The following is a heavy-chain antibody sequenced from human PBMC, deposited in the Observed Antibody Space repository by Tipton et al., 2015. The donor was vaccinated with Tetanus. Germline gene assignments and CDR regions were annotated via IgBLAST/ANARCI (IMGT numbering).Heavy chain of an antibody. D-gene: IGHD6-25*01. CDR1: GFTFDDHA. CDR3: ARAQRADYFYGMDV. V-gene: IGHV3-43*01. CDR2: ISWDARVT. Sequence: LSLTCAASGFTFDDHAVHWVRQAPGKGLEWVSLISWDARVTYYADAVKGRFTISRDNNKGSLYLQMSGLRTEDTALYFCARAQRADYFYGMDVWGQGTTVTVS. J-gene: IGHJ6*02.